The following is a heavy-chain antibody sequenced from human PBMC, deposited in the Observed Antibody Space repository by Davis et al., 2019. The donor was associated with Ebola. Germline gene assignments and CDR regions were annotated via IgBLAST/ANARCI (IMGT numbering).Heavy chain of an antibody. CDR3: ARATPIVGSGSPSYYYYYYGMDV. V-gene: IGHV1-18*01. Sequence: AASVKVSCKASGYTFTSYGISWVRQAPGQGLEWMGWISAYNGNTNYAQKLQGRVTMTTDTSTSTAYMELSRLRSDDTAVYYCARATPIVGSGSPSYYYYYYGMDVWGQGTTVTVSS. CDR2: ISAYNGNT. CDR1: GYTFTSYG. D-gene: IGHD3-10*01. J-gene: IGHJ6*02.